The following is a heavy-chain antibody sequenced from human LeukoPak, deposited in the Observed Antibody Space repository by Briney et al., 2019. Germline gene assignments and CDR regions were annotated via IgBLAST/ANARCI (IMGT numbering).Heavy chain of an antibody. D-gene: IGHD5/OR15-5a*01. V-gene: IGHV4-31*03. J-gene: IGHJ4*02. Sequence: SQTLSLTCTVSGASISSGDYSLNWVRLRPGRGLEWIGCSLSRGNTYYNPSLKSRTTLPVDTSNNHLSLTLSAVTAAHTAVYFCARAARGVYTFVYWGRGTLVTVSS. CDR3: ARAARGVYTFVY. CDR1: GASISSGDYS. CDR2: SLSRGNT.